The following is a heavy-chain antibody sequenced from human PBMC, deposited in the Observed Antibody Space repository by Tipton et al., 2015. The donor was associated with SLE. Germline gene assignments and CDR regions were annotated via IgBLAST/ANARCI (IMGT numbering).Heavy chain of an antibody. V-gene: IGHV3-9*01. J-gene: IGHJ3*01. CDR2: ISWTGDSI. D-gene: IGHD1-14*01. Sequence: SLRLSCAASGFAFRYYAMHWVRQVPGKGLQWVSGISWTGDSISYAHSVEGRFTISRDNARSSLNLQMNSVGTDDAALYYCARGPGRSLSGGPFYLWG. CDR1: GFAFRYYA. CDR3: ARGPGRSLSGGPFYL.